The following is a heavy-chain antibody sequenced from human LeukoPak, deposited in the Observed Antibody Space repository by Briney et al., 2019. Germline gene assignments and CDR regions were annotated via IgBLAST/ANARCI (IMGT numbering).Heavy chain of an antibody. V-gene: IGHV4-61*02. Sequence: PSQTLSLTCTVSGGSISSGSYYWSWIRQPAGKGLEWIGRIYTSGSTNYNPSLKSRVTISVDTSKNQFSLKLSSVTAADTAVYYCARIGAAGTRYYFDYWSQGTLVTVSS. CDR2: IYTSGST. CDR1: GGSISSGSYY. D-gene: IGHD6-13*01. CDR3: ARIGAAGTRYYFDY. J-gene: IGHJ4*02.